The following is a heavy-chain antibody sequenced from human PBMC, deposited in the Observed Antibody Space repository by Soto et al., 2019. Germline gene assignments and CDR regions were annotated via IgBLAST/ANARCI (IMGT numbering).Heavy chain of an antibody. V-gene: IGHV1-46*01. CDR3: GRDTSGLDY. CDR1: GYTVASHY. CDR2: SNPNGGNT. J-gene: IGHJ4*02. Sequence: QVQLVQSGAEVKKPGASVKVSCQASGYTVASHYIHWVRQAPGQGLEWMGVSNPNGGNTRYAQRFQDRLTLTTDTPTNTVYLDLSSLSSDDTAVYYCGRDTSGLDYWGQGTLVTVSS.